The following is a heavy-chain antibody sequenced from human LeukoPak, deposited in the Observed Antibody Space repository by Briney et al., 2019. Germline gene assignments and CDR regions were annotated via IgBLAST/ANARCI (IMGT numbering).Heavy chain of an antibody. Sequence: GGSLRLSCGASGFTFSSYWMSWVRQAPGKGLEWVANIKQDGSEKYYVDSVKSRFTISRDNAKNSLYLQVNSLRAEDTAVYYCASLRFLEWSFDSWGQGTLVTVSS. CDR3: ASLRFLEWSFDS. V-gene: IGHV3-7*01. CDR1: GFTFSSYW. D-gene: IGHD3-3*01. CDR2: IKQDGSEK. J-gene: IGHJ4*02.